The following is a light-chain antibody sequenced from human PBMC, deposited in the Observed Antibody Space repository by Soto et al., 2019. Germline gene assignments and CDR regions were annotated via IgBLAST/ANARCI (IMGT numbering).Light chain of an antibody. J-gene: IGLJ3*02. CDR2: SQS. Sequence: QSALTQPPSASGTPGQRVTISCSGSRSNIGSNSVNWYQQHPGTAPKLLIYSQSQRPSGVPDRISGAKSGTSVTLAISGLQAEDEATYYCAVWDDSLHEVVFGGGTQVTVL. CDR1: RSNIGSNS. CDR3: AVWDDSLHEVV. V-gene: IGLV1-44*01.